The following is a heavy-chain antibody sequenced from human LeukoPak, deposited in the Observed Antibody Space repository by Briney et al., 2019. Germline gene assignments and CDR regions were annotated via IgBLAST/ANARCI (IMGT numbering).Heavy chain of an antibody. D-gene: IGHD5-24*01. J-gene: IGHJ4*02. CDR1: GGSISNYY. CDR3: ARHGGGYSFDY. V-gene: IGHV4-59*08. CDR2: IYNSGST. Sequence: SETLSLTCSVSGGSISNYYWSWIRQPPGKGLEWIGCIYNSGSTNYNPSLKSRVTISVDTSKNQFSLKVNSVTAADTAVYYCARHGGGYSFDYWGQGTLVTVSS.